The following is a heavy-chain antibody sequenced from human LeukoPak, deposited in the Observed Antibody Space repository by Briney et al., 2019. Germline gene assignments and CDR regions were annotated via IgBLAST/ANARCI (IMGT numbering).Heavy chain of an antibody. V-gene: IGHV3-53*05. CDR3: ARVSWVGAIPPYFDY. D-gene: IGHD1-26*01. J-gene: IGHJ4*02. Sequence: GGSLRLSCATSGFTVNTNYMSWVRQAPGKALEWVSVIYSSGSTYYADSVKGRFTISRDNLKNTLYLQMNSLRSDDTAVYYCARVSWVGAIPPYFDYWGQGTLVTVSS. CDR1: GFTVNTNY. CDR2: IYSSGST.